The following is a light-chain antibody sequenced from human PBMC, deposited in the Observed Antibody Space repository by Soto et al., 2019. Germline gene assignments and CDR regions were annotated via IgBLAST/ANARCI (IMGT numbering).Light chain of an antibody. J-gene: IGKJ1*01. V-gene: IGKV3-20*01. Sequence: EIVLTQSPGTLSLSPGERATLSCRASQSVRSSYLAWYQQKLGQAPRLLIYGVSNMPTVIPDRLSGSGSGTDFTLTISRLESEGFAVYYCQQYGTSPRTFGQGTKVEIK. CDR2: GVS. CDR1: QSVRSSY. CDR3: QQYGTSPRT.